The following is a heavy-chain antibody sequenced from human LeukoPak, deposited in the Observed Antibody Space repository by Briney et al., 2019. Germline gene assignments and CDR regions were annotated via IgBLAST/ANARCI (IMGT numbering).Heavy chain of an antibody. Sequence: SETLSLTCAVSGVSFDDYYWSWVRQAPGKGLEWLGEINHSGYTNDSPSLKSRVTLSIDTSRQQFSLNLRSVTVADAGIYYCTRMTTGHDYWGQGTLVTVSS. CDR1: GVSFDDYY. CDR2: INHSGYT. J-gene: IGHJ4*02. V-gene: IGHV4-34*01. CDR3: TRMTTGHDY. D-gene: IGHD4-17*01.